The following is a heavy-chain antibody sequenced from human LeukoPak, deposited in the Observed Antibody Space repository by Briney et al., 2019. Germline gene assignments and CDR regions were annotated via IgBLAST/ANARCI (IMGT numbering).Heavy chain of an antibody. CDR1: GITFSTYS. V-gene: IGHV3-48*04. D-gene: IGHD3-10*02. CDR3: AQLCITVSGGF. CDR2: ISSGGSTT. J-gene: IGHJ6*04. Sequence: PGGSLRLSCAASGITFSTYSMNWVRQAPGKGLEWVSYISSGGSTTNYADSVKGRFTISRDNAKNTLYRQTNSLRAQDTTVYHCAQLCITVSGGFWGKGTPVTISS.